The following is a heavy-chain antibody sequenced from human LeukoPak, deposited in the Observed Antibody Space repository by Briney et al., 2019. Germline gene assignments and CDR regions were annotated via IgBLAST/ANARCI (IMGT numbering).Heavy chain of an antibody. V-gene: IGHV4-59*12. Sequence: MPSETLSLTCTVSGGSISSYYWSWIRQPPGKGLEWIGYIYYSGSTNYNPSLKSRVTISVDTSKNQFSLKLSSVTAADTAVYYCARVVDYYGSEVPLFDYWGQGTLVTVSS. CDR3: ARVVDYYGSEVPLFDY. CDR1: GGSISSYY. J-gene: IGHJ4*02. CDR2: IYYSGST. D-gene: IGHD3-10*01.